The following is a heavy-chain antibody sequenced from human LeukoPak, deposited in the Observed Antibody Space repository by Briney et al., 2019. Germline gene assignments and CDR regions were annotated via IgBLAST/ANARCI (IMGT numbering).Heavy chain of an antibody. CDR1: GDSITNSNYY. CDR3: ARLTGDYGDYGRYVESFDY. J-gene: IGHJ4*02. V-gene: IGHV4-39*07. CDR2: IFYNGGP. Sequence: SETLSLTCTASGDSITNSNYYWGWVRQSPGRGLEWLGNIFYNGGPYYNPSFKSRVAISVDASKNHFSLKVSSVTAADTAVYYCARLTGDYGDYGRYVESFDYWGRGTLVTVSS. D-gene: IGHD4-17*01.